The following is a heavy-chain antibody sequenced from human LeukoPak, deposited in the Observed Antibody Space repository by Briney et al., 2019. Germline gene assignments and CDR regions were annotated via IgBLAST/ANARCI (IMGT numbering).Heavy chain of an antibody. D-gene: IGHD1-26*01. CDR2: IKQDGSEK. V-gene: IGHV3-7*04. Sequence: PGGSLRLSCAASGFIFSSYWMSWVRQAPGKGLEWVANIKQDGSEKYYVDSVKGRFTISRDNAKNSLYLQMNSLRAEDTAVYYCARGGSYLSAFDIWGQGTMVTVSS. CDR3: ARGGSYLSAFDI. CDR1: GFIFSSYW. J-gene: IGHJ3*02.